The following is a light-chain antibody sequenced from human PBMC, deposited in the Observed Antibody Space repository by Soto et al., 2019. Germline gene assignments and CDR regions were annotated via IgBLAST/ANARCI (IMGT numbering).Light chain of an antibody. J-gene: IGKJ1*01. CDR2: AAS. Sequence: DIQMTQSPSSVSASVRDRVTITCRASQGISSWLAWYQQKPGKGPKLLIYAASSLQSGVPSRFSGSGSGTDVPLSISRLQTEDFETYYCQPANSFPRPFDQGTKVEI. CDR3: QPANSFPRP. CDR1: QGISSW. V-gene: IGKV1-12*01.